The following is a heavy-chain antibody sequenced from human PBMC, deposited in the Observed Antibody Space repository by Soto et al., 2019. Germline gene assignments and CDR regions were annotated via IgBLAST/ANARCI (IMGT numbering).Heavy chain of an antibody. CDR1: GFTFSTYS. Sequence: EVQLVESGGGLVQPGGSLRLSCAASGFTFSTYSMNWVRQAPGKGLEWVSYISSGSSTISYADSVKGRFTISRDNAKNSLYLQMNSLRAEDTAVYYCASHDYGDYVDYWGQGTLVTVSS. V-gene: IGHV3-48*01. CDR3: ASHDYGDYVDY. D-gene: IGHD4-17*01. J-gene: IGHJ4*02. CDR2: ISSGSSTI.